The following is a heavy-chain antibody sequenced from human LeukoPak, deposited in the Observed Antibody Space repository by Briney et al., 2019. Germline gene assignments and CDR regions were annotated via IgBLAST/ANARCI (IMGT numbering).Heavy chain of an antibody. D-gene: IGHD2-21*01. Sequence: GGSLRLSCAASGFTVSSKYMSWVRQAPGKGLEWVSVIYSGGGTNYADSVKGRFTISRDNTKNTLYLQMNSLRVEDTAVYYCARDAGTGDSYYWYFDLWGRGTQVTVSS. V-gene: IGHV3-53*01. J-gene: IGHJ2*01. CDR1: GFTVSSKY. CDR3: ARDAGTGDSYYWYFDL. CDR2: IYSGGGT.